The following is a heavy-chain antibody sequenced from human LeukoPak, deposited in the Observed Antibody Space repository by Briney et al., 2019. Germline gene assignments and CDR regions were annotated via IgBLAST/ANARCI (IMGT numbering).Heavy chain of an antibody. CDR3: ARVGYMDV. CDR2: IYYGGST. CDR1: GGSISSSSYY. J-gene: IGHJ6*03. Sequence: ETLSLTCTVSGGSISSSSYYWGWIRQPPGKGLEWIGSIYYGGSTYYHPSLKSRATISVATPKNHFSLKLSSVTAAATAIYYCARVGYMDVWGKGTTVTISS. V-gene: IGHV4-39*07.